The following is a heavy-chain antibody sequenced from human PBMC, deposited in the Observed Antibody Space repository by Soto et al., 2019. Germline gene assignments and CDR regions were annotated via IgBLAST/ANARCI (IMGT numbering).Heavy chain of an antibody. Sequence: QVHLVQSGAEVRRPGASVKVSCKAAGYTFINYGFSWVRQAPGQGLAWMGWISTYNGKTNYIQKFQDRVTMTTDTSTDTAYMELRSLRSDDTAMYYCARHRSGWGGDALDIWGQGTLVTVSS. CDR2: ISTYNGKT. CDR3: ARHRSGWGGDALDI. V-gene: IGHV1-18*04. D-gene: IGHD6-19*01. J-gene: IGHJ3*02. CDR1: GYTFINYG.